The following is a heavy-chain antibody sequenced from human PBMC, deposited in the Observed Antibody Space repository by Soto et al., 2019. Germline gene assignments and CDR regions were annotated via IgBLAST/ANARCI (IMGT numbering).Heavy chain of an antibody. CDR2: IWYDGSNK. CDR1: GFIFRDNG. J-gene: IGHJ6*02. Sequence: QVQLEESGGGVVQPGRSLRLSCAASGFIFRDNGMHWVRQAPGKGLEWVAVIWYDGSNKYYADSVKGRFTISRDNSKNTLFLQMNILRDKDTAVYYCARAPETTVTRPRGGMDVWGQGTTVTVSS. V-gene: IGHV3-33*01. D-gene: IGHD4-17*01. CDR3: ARAPETTVTRPRGGMDV.